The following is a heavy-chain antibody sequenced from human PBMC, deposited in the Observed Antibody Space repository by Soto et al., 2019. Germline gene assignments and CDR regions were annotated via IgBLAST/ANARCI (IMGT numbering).Heavy chain of an antibody. CDR1: GYTFTSYY. CDR2: INPSGGST. J-gene: IGHJ5*02. V-gene: IGHV1-46*01. D-gene: IGHD3-3*01. CDR3: ARDPQLRFLEWLPQPDRWFDP. Sequence: ASVKVSCKASGYTFTSYYMHWVRQAPGQGLEWMGIINPSGGSTSYAQKFQGRVTMTRDASTSTVYMELSSLRSEDTAVYYCARDPQLRFLEWLPQPDRWFDPWGQGTLVTVSS.